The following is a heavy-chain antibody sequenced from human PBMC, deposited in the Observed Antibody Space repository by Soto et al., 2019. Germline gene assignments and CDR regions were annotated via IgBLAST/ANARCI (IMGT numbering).Heavy chain of an antibody. V-gene: IGHV4-31*03. D-gene: IGHD3-9*01. J-gene: IGHJ4*02. CDR3: ARVDHRGYFAILTDY. Sequence: ASETLSLTCTVSGDSLSSGGHYWSWIRQHPGKGLEWIGHIYDSVYTYYSPSLRSRVTISADMSKNQFSLNLRSVTAADTAVYYCARVDHRGYFAILTDYWGQGTLVTVSS. CDR2: IYDSVYT. CDR1: GDSLSSGGHY.